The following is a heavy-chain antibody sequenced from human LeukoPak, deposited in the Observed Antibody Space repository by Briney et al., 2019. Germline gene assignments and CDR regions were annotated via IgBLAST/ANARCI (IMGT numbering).Heavy chain of an antibody. CDR1: RFTFSSYG. Sequence: GGSLRLSCAASRFTFSSYGMHWVRQAPGKGLEWVAFIRYDGSNKYYADSVKGRFTISRDNSKNTLYLQMNSLRAEDTAVYYCAKVYKGTLNYYDSSGPFDYWGQGTLVTVSS. CDR2: IRYDGSNK. J-gene: IGHJ4*02. CDR3: AKVYKGTLNYYDSSGPFDY. V-gene: IGHV3-30*02. D-gene: IGHD3-22*01.